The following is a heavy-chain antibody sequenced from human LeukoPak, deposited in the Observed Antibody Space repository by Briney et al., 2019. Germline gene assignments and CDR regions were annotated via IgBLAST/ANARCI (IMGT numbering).Heavy chain of an antibody. D-gene: IGHD1-20*01. CDR3: ARAGWIITSGIDY. Sequence: SETLSLTCGVSGYSISRGYYWAWIRQPPGKGLEWIGTIYHTGSTYYNPSLESRVTISVDTSKNEFSLNLNSVTAADTAVYYCARAGWIITSGIDYWGQGALVTVS. V-gene: IGHV4-38-2*01. CDR2: IYHTGST. CDR1: GYSISRGYY. J-gene: IGHJ4*02.